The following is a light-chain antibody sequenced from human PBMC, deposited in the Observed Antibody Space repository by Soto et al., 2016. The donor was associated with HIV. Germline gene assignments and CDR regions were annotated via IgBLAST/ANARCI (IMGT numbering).Light chain of an antibody. Sequence: SYELTQSPSVSVAPGKTARIACGGNNIGSKSVHWYQQKPGQAPVLVVYDDSERPSGIPERFSGSNSGNTATLTIIRVEAGDEADYYCQVWNPSSDHYVFGTGTKVTVL. CDR1: NIGSKS. CDR3: QVWNPSSDHYV. V-gene: IGLV3-21*03. J-gene: IGLJ1*01. CDR2: DDS.